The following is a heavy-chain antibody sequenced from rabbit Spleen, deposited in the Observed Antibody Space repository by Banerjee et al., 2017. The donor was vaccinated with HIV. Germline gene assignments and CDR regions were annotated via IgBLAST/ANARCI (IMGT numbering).Heavy chain of an antibody. CDR1: GFSFSSGYY. D-gene: IGHD1-1*01. J-gene: IGHJ4*01. CDR3: ARDLVGVIGWNFYL. V-gene: IGHV1S45*01. CDR2: IGASSETA. Sequence: QEQLEESGGDLVRPEGSLTLTCTASGFSFSSGYYMYWVRQAPGKGLEWIACIGASSETAYYASWAKGRFTISKTSSTTVTLQMTSLTAADTATYFCARDLVGVIGWNFYLWGPGTLVTVS.